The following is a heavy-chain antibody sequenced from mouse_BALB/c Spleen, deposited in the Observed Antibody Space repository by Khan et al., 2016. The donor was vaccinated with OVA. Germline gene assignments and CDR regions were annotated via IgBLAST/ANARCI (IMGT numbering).Heavy chain of an antibody. V-gene: IGHV2-6-1*01. Sequence: VELVESGPGLVAPSQSLSITCTISGFLLTNYGVHWVRQPPGKGLEWLVVIWNDGNTAYNSALKSRLTISKDNSKSQVFLKMNSLQTDDTAMYFCARQPYYHYNIMDYWGQGTSVTVSS. J-gene: IGHJ4*01. CDR2: IWNDGNT. CDR3: ARQPYYHYNIMDY. CDR1: GFLLTNYG. D-gene: IGHD2-10*01.